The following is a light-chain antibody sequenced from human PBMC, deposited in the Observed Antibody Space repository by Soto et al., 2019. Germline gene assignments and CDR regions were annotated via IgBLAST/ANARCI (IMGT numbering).Light chain of an antibody. V-gene: IGKV1-9*01. CDR3: QRLNNYVLI. J-gene: IGKJ4*01. CDR2: TAS. Sequence: DIQLTQSPSFLSASVGDRVTITCPASQGISSYLAWYQQKPGKAPKLLIYTASTLQSGVPSRFSGSGSGTEFTRTISSLQPEDSATCYCQRLNNYVLIFGGGTKVEIK. CDR1: QGISSY.